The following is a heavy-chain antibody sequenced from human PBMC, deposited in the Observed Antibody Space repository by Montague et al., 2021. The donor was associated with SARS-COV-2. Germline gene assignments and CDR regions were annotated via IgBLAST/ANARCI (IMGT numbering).Heavy chain of an antibody. CDR3: ARQMGQSSIFGVVIQYYFDY. V-gene: IGHV4-34*01. CDR1: GGSLSGFY. CDR2: ITRGGST. J-gene: IGHJ4*02. Sequence: SETLSLTCAVYGGSLSGFYWTWIRQAPGKGLEWVGEITRGGSTSYSPALKGRLTISLDTSKNQFSLKLDSVTAADTATYYCARQMGQSSIFGVVIQYYFDYGGQGTLVTVSS. D-gene: IGHD3-3*01.